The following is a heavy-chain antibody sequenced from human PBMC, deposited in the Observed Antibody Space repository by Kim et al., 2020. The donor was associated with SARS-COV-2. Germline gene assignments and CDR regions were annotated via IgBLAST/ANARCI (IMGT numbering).Heavy chain of an antibody. J-gene: IGHJ5*02. D-gene: IGHD3-16*01. V-gene: IGHV4-59*01. CDR1: GGSISSYY. CDR3: ARGSQLRLGDL. Sequence: SETLSLTCTVSGGSISSYYWSWIRQPPGKGLEWIGYIYYSGSTNYNPSLKSRVTISVDTSKNQFSLKLSSVTAADTAVYYCARGSQLRLGDLWGQGTLVTVSS. CDR2: IYYSGST.